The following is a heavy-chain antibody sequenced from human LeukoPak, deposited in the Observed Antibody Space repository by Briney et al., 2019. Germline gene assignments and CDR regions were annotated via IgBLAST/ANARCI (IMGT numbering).Heavy chain of an antibody. CDR1: GYTFTSYS. CDR2: IDPNSGVT. J-gene: IGHJ3*01. D-gene: IGHD2-15*01. Sequence: ASVKVSCKASGYTFTSYSFHWVRQAPGQGLEWMGWIDPNSGVTSYIQKFQGRVTMTRDTSLSTAYMDLSSLKSDDTAVYYCARAGYCTGGSCYSGVYAFDVWGQGTMVTVSS. CDR3: ARAGYCTGGSCYSGVYAFDV. V-gene: IGHV1-2*02.